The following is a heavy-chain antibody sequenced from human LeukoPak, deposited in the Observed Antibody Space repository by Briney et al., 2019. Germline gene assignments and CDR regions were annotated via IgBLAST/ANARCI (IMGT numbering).Heavy chain of an antibody. Sequence: PGGSLRLSCGASGFTLKDYTMNWVRQAPGKGLEWVSSISGDSTYRYNADSVRGRFSISRDNAKSSLYLEMHSLRVEDTAVYYCATPVPHGSDPSLYYYYMDVWGKGTTVTISS. V-gene: IGHV3-21*04. CDR1: GFTLKDYT. D-gene: IGHD3-10*01. CDR3: ATPVPHGSDPSLYYYYMDV. CDR2: ISGDSTYR. J-gene: IGHJ6*03.